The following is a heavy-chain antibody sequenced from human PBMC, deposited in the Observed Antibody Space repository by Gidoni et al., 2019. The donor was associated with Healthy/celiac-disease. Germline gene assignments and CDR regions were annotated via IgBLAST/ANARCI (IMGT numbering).Heavy chain of an antibody. CDR1: GGSISSSSYY. V-gene: IGHV4-39*01. J-gene: IGHJ4*02. D-gene: IGHD4-17*01. CDR2: IYYSGST. CDR3: ARRSVTHDY. Sequence: GGSISSSSYYWGWIRQPPGKGLEWIGSIYYSGSTYYNPSLKSRVTISVDTSKNQFSLKLSSVTAADTAVYYCARRSVTHDYWGQGTLVTVSS.